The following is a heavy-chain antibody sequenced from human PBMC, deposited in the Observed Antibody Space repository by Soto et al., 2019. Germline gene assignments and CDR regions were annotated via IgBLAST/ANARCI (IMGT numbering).Heavy chain of an antibody. CDR2: IYYSGST. D-gene: IGHD3-3*01. V-gene: IGHV4-39*01. Sequence: SETLSLTCTVSGGSISSSSYYWGWIRQPPGKGLEWIGSIYYSGSTYYNPSLKSRVTISVDTSKNQFSLKLSSVTAADTAVYYCARLALRFLEWFRHYYYGMDVWGQGTTVTVSS. CDR3: ARLALRFLEWFRHYYYGMDV. CDR1: GGSISSSSYY. J-gene: IGHJ6*02.